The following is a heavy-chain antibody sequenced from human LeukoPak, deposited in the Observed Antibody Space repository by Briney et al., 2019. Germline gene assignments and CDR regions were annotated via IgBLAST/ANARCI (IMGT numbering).Heavy chain of an antibody. J-gene: IGHJ4*02. CDR1: GFTFSSYA. D-gene: IGHD3-3*01. V-gene: IGHV3-30-3*01. Sequence: GRSLRLSCAASGFTFSSYAMHWVRQAPGKGLEWVAVISYDGSNKYYADSVKGRFTISRDNSKNTLYLQMNSLRAEDTAVYYCAKARSISGIFGVVIIFPFDYWGQGTLVTVSS. CDR3: AKARSISGIFGVVIIFPFDY. CDR2: ISYDGSNK.